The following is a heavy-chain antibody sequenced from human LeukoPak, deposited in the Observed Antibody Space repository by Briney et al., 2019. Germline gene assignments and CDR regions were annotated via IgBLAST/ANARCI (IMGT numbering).Heavy chain of an antibody. Sequence: PGGSLRLSCAASGFTFSHHGMHWVRQAPGKGLEWVAFIRNDGSNDYYADSVKGRFTISRDNSKNTLYLQMNSLRAEDTAVYFCAKGSKAVLFTRDHYMDVWGKGTTVTISS. J-gene: IGHJ6*03. CDR3: AKGSKAVLFTRDHYMDV. D-gene: IGHD6-19*01. CDR2: IRNDGSND. V-gene: IGHV3-30*02. CDR1: GFTFSHHG.